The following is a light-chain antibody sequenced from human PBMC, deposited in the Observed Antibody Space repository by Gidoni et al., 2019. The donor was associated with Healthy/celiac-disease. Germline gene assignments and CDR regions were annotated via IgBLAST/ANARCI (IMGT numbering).Light chain of an antibody. CDR3: MQALQTPIT. J-gene: IGKJ5*01. Sequence: DIVMTQSPRSLPVTPGEPASISCRSRQGLLHSNGYNYLDWYLQKPGQSPQLLIYLGSNRASGVPDRFSGSGSGTDFTLKISRVEAADVGVYYCMQALQTPITFGQGTRLEIK. CDR1: QGLLHSNGYNY. CDR2: LGS. V-gene: IGKV2-28*01.